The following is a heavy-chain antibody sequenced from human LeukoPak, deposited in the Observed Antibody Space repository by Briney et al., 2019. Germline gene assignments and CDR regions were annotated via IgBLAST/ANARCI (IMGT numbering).Heavy chain of an antibody. V-gene: IGHV3-7*01. CDR2: IYQDGSEK. CDR1: GFTFSRNL. CDR3: ASERPSSSWYDY. Sequence: GGSLRLSCAASGFTFSRNLMTWVRQAPGKGLEWVANIYQDGSEKYYVDSVRGRFTISRDNAKNTLYLQMNSLRAEDTAVYFCASERPSSSWYDYWGQGTLVTVSS. D-gene: IGHD6-13*01. J-gene: IGHJ4*02.